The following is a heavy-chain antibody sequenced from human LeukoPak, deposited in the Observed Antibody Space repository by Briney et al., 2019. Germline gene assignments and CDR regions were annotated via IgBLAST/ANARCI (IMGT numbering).Heavy chain of an antibody. CDR2: ISSSSSYI. Sequence: GGSLRLSCAASGFTFSSYSMNWDRQAPGKGLEWVSSISSSSSYIYYADSVKGRFTISRDNANNSLYLQMNSLGAEDTAVYYCAREGTTGTTSWFDPWGQGTLVTVSS. V-gene: IGHV3-21*01. CDR3: AREGTTGTTSWFDP. D-gene: IGHD1-1*01. CDR1: GFTFSSYS. J-gene: IGHJ5*02.